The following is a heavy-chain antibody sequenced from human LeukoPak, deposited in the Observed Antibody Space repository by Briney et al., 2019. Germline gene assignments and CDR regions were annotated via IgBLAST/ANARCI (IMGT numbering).Heavy chain of an antibody. J-gene: IGHJ5*02. CDR2: IYYSGST. D-gene: IGHD6-19*01. CDR1: GGSISSYY. CDR3: ARDRAVAGTFDP. Sequence: KPSETLSLTCTVSGGSISSYYWSWIRQPPGKGLEWIGYIYYSGSTNYNPSLESRVTISVDTSKNQFSLKLSSVTAADTAVYYCARDRAVAGTFDPWGQGTLVTVSS. V-gene: IGHV4-59*01.